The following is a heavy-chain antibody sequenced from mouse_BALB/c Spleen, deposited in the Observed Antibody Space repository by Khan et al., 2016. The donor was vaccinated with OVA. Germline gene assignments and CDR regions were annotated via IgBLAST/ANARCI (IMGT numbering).Heavy chain of an antibody. D-gene: IGHD1-1*01. V-gene: IGHV1-87*01. J-gene: IGHJ2*01. Sequence: VELVESGTELARPGASVKLSCKASGYTFTSYWMQWVKQRPGQGLEWIGAIYPGDGNSWYTQKFKGKATLTADKSSSTAYMQLSSLASEDSAVYYCARGGITTGYFDYWGQGTTLTVSS. CDR3: ARGGITTGYFDY. CDR1: GYTFTSYW. CDR2: IYPGDGNS.